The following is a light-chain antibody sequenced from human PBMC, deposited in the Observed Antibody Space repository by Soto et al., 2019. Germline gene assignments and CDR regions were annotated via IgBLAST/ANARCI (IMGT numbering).Light chain of an antibody. CDR3: LQDNMYPLT. V-gene: IGKV1-6*01. CDR1: QDIGND. Sequence: IQMTQSPSSLSASVGDRVTITCRASQDIGNDLGWYQQKPGKAPKVLIYDTYTLQSGVPSRFSGSRSGTDFTLTISSLQPEDIATYYCLQDNMYPLTFGGGTKVDI. CDR2: DTY. J-gene: IGKJ4*01.